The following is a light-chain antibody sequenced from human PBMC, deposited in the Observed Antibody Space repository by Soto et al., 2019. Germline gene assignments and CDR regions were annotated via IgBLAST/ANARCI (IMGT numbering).Light chain of an antibody. J-gene: IGLJ3*02. V-gene: IGLV1-44*01. Sequence: QSVLTQPPSASGTPGQRVTISCSGSTSNIESNNVDSYLQLPGTDPKLLIYGGNQRPSGIPDRCSGSKSGTSASLAISVLQLEDDGDYHCAEWDDSLNGPVFGGGTKLTVL. CDR3: AEWDDSLNGPV. CDR2: GGN. CDR1: TSNIESNN.